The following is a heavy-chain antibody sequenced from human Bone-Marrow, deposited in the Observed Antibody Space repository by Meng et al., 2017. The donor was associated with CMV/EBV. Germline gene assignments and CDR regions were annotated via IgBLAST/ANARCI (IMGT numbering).Heavy chain of an antibody. J-gene: IGHJ4*02. CDR1: GFTFSSYA. V-gene: IGHV3-23*01. CDR3: ARVRWLQPDY. CDR2: ISGSGGST. Sequence: GGSLRLSCAASGFTFSSYAMSWVRQAPGKGLEWVSAISGSGGSTYYADSVKGRFTISRDNAKNSLYLQMNSLRAEDTAVYYCARVRWLQPDYWGQGTLVTVSS. D-gene: IGHD5-24*01.